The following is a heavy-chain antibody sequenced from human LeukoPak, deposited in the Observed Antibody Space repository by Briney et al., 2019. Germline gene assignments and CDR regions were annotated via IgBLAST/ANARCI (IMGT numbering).Heavy chain of an antibody. V-gene: IGHV4-30-4*08. D-gene: IGHD6-6*01. J-gene: IGHJ4*02. Sequence: SQTLSLTCTVSGGSISSGGYYWSWIRQPPGKGLEWIGYIYYSGSTYYNPSLKSRVTISVDTSKNQFSLKLSSVTAADTAVYYCARDQIAARMSDYWGQGTLVTVSS. CDR2: IYYSGST. CDR1: GGSISSGGYY. CDR3: ARDQIAARMSDY.